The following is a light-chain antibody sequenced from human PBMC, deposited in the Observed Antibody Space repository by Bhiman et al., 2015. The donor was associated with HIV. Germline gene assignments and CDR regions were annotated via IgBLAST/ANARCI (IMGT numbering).Light chain of an antibody. J-gene: IGLJ3*02. V-gene: IGLV2-14*03. CDR1: RDDIGAYDY. Sequence: QSALTQPASVSGSPGQSITISCTGTRDDIGAYDYVSWYKHHPGEAPKLMIFDVTKRPSGVSDRFSGSKSGNAASLTISGLQSEDDAFYYCASYTTATTWVFGGGTELTVL. CDR2: DVT. CDR3: ASYTTATTWV.